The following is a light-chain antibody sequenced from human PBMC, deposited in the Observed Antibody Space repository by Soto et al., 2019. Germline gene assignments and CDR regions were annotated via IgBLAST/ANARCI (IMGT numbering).Light chain of an antibody. Sequence: EIVLTQSPGTLSLSPGEGATLSCRASQSVSTNFFAWYQQKPGQAPRLLIYGASTRATGIPDRFSGSGSGTDFTLTISRLEPEEFAVYYCQQYGRTSWTFDQGTKVEIK. J-gene: IGKJ1*01. CDR3: QQYGRTSWT. V-gene: IGKV3-20*01. CDR1: QSVSTNF. CDR2: GAS.